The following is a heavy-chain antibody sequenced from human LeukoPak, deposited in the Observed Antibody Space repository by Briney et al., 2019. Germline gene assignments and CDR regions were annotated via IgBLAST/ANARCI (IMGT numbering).Heavy chain of an antibody. V-gene: IGHV3-13*01. Sequence: GGSLRLSCAASGFTFSSYDMHWVRQATGKGLEWVSAIGTAGDTYYPGSVKGRFTISRENAKNSLYLQMNSLRAGDTAVYYCAREGKGLRGRAFDIWGQGTMVTVSS. CDR1: GFTFSSYD. J-gene: IGHJ3*02. CDR3: AREGKGLRGRAFDI. D-gene: IGHD3-3*01. CDR2: IGTAGDT.